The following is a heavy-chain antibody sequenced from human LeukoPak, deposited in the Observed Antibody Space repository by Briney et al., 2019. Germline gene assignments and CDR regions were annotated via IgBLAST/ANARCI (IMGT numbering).Heavy chain of an antibody. D-gene: IGHD1-26*01. V-gene: IGHV3-23*01. CDR2: ISAVSGGT. CDR3: AKVGATGTRVFDY. J-gene: IGHJ4*02. CDR1: GFTFSTFG. Sequence: PGGALRLSCAASGFTFSTFGMSWVRQAPGKGLEWVSLISAVSGGTSYADSVKGRFTISRDNSKNTVYLQMNSLRAEDTAVYYCAKVGATGTRVFDYWGQGALISVSS.